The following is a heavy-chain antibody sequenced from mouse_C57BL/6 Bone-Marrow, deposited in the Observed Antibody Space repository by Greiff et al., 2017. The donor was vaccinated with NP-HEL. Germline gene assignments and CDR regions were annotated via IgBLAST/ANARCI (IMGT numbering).Heavy chain of an antibody. Sequence: VKLMESGAELARPGASVKLSCKASGYTFTSYGISWVKQRTGQGLEWIGEIYPRSGNTYYNEKFKGKATLTVDKSTSTAYMELRSLTSEDSAVYVCARWNPWYFDVWGTGTTVTVSS. V-gene: IGHV1-81*01. J-gene: IGHJ1*03. CDR1: GYTFTSYG. CDR3: ARWNPWYFDV. CDR2: IYPRSGNT.